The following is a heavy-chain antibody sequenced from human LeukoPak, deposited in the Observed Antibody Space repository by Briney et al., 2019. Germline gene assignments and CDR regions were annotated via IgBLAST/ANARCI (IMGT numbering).Heavy chain of an antibody. CDR3: AKARRDSSVDY. CDR2: ISYDGSNK. CDR1: GFTFSSYG. Sequence: AGRSLRLSCAASGFTFSSYGMHWVRQAPGKGLEWVAVISYDGSNKYYADSVKGRFTISRDNSKNTLYLQMNSLRAEDTAVYYCAKARRDSSVDYWGQGTLVTVSS. J-gene: IGHJ4*02. V-gene: IGHV3-30*18. D-gene: IGHD3-22*01.